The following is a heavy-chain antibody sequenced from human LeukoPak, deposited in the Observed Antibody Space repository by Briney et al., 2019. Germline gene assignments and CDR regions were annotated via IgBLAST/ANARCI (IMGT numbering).Heavy chain of an antibody. CDR1: GGSISSYY. J-gene: IGHJ6*03. Sequence: SETLSLTCTVSGGSISSYYWSWLRQPPGKGLEWIGYIYYSGSTNYNPSLKSRVTISVDTSKNQFSLKLSSVTAADTAVYYCARVSLGVGDYYYYYMDVWGKGTTVTVSS. V-gene: IGHV4-59*01. D-gene: IGHD3-3*01. CDR2: IYYSGST. CDR3: ARVSLGVGDYYYYYMDV.